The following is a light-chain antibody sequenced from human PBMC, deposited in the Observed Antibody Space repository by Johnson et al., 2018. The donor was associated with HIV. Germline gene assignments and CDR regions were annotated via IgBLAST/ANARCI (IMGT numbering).Light chain of an antibody. J-gene: IGLJ1*01. CDR1: NSNIGNNY. CDR3: GAWDSSLSAHYV. Sequence: QLVLTQPPSVSAAPGQKVTISCSGSNSNIGNNYVSLYQQVPGTAPKLLIYENNKRPSWIPDRFSASESGTSATLGITGLQTGDEADYYCGAWDSSLSAHYVFGTGTKVTVL. V-gene: IGLV1-51*02. CDR2: ENN.